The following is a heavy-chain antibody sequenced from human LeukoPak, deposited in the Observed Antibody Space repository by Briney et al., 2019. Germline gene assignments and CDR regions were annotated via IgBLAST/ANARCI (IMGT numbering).Heavy chain of an antibody. CDR1: GFTFSSYS. D-gene: IGHD3-22*01. J-gene: IGHJ4*02. V-gene: IGHV3-9*01. CDR3: AKGYYDSSGYVDY. Sequence: PGGSLRLSCAASGFTFSSYSMNWVRQAPGKGLEWVSGISWNSGSIGYADSVKGRFTISRDNAKNSLYLQMNSLRAEDTALYYCAKGYYDSSGYVDYWGQGTLVTVSS. CDR2: ISWNSGSI.